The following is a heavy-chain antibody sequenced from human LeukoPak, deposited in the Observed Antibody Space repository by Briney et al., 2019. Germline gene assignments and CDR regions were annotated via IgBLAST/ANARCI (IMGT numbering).Heavy chain of an antibody. J-gene: IGHJ5*02. Sequence: PGGSLRLSCAASGFTFSSYAMSWVRQAPGKGPEWVSAISGSGGSTYCADSVKGRFTISRDNSKNTLYLQMNSLRAEDTAVYYCAKDLRGWFDPWGQGTLVTVSS. CDR3: AKDLRGWFDP. CDR2: ISGSGGST. CDR1: GFTFSSYA. V-gene: IGHV3-23*01.